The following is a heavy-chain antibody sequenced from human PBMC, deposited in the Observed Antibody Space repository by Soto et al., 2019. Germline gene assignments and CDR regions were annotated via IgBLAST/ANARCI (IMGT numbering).Heavy chain of an antibody. D-gene: IGHD4-17*01. CDR3: ARDLYGDYGAYYYGMDV. CDR1: GFTVSSNY. V-gene: IGHV3-53*01. Sequence: EVQLVESGGGLIQPGGSLRLSCAASGFTVSSNYMSWVRQAPGKGLEWVSVIHSGGSTYYADSVKGRFTISRDNSKNTRYLQMNSLRAEDTAVYDCARDLYGDYGAYYYGMDVWGQGTTVTVSS. CDR2: IHSGGST. J-gene: IGHJ6*02.